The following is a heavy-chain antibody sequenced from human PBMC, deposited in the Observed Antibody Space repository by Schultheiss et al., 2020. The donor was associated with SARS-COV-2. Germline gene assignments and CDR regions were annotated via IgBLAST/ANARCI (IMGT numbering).Heavy chain of an antibody. CDR2: ISWNSGSI. J-gene: IGHJ4*02. V-gene: IGHV3-9*01. CDR1: GFTFDDYA. Sequence: GGSLRLSCAASGFTFDDYAMHWVRQAPGKGLEWVSGISWNSGSIGYADSVKGRFTISRDNAKNSLYLQMNSLRAEDTAVYYCAREAPVGSYLLGGRHYFDYWGQGTLVTVSS. D-gene: IGHD1-26*01. CDR3: AREAPVGSYLLGGRHYFDY.